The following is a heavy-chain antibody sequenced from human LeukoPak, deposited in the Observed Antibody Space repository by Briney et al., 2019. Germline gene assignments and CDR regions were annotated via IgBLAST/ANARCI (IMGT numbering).Heavy chain of an antibody. J-gene: IGHJ4*02. CDR2: IIPIFGTA. CDR3: ARDFSYYDSSGYSPIFDY. D-gene: IGHD3-22*01. V-gene: IGHV1-69*01. Sequence: ASVKVSCKASGGTFSGYAISWVRQAPGQGLEWMGGIIPIFGTANYAQKFQGRVTITADESTSTAYMELSSLRSEDTAVYYCARDFSYYDSSGYSPIFDYWGQGTLVTVSS. CDR1: GGTFSGYA.